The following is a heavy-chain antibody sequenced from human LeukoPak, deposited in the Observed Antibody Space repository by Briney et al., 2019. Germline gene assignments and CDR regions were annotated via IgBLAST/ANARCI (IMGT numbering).Heavy chain of an antibody. Sequence: SETLSLTCSVTGYSISSGYYWAWIRQSPEKGLQWIGSIYNSGQTFYNPSLESRVTISVDTSKNQFSLRLTSVTAADTAVYYCARPDVWMTEGFDPWGQGTLVTVSS. D-gene: IGHD5-12*01. CDR3: ARPDVWMTEGFDP. CDR1: GYSISSGYY. J-gene: IGHJ5*02. CDR2: IYNSGQT. V-gene: IGHV4-38-2*02.